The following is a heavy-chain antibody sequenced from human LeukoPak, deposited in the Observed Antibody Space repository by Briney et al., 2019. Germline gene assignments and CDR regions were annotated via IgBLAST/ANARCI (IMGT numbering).Heavy chain of an antibody. V-gene: IGHV1-2*06. D-gene: IGHD2-21*02. CDR2: INPNSGGT. J-gene: IGHJ4*02. Sequence: VASVKVSCKASGYTFTGYYMHWVRQAPGQGLEWMGRINPNSGGTNYAQKFQGRVTMTRDTSISTAYMELSRLRSDDTAVYYCARCRFEVVTELDYWGQGTLVTVSS. CDR1: GYTFTGYY. CDR3: ARCRFEVVTELDY.